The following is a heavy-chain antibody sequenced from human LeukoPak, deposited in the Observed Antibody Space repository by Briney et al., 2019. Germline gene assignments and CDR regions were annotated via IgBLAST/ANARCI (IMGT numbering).Heavy chain of an antibody. D-gene: IGHD3-3*01. Sequence: SETLSLTCAVYGGSFSGYYWSWLRQPPGKGLEWIGEINHSGSTNYNPSLKSRVTISVDTSKNQFSLKLSSVTAADTAVYYCARSSSDFWSGYYGFDYWGQGTLVTVSS. J-gene: IGHJ4*02. CDR2: INHSGST. CDR3: ARSSSDFWSGYYGFDY. V-gene: IGHV4-34*01. CDR1: GGSFSGYY.